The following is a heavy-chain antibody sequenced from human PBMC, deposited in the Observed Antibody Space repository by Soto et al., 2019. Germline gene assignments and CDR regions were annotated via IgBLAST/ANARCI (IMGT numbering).Heavy chain of an antibody. V-gene: IGHV4-34*01. CDR2: INHSGST. J-gene: IGHJ6*02. CDR3: ARGRAYYDFWSGYYFYYYGMDV. CDR1: GGSFSGYY. Sequence: SETLSLTCAVYGGSFSGYYWSWIRQPPGKGLEWIGEINHSGSTNYNPSLKSRVTISVGTSKNQFSLKLSSVTAADTAVYYCARGRAYYDFWSGYYFYYYGMDVWGQGTTVTVSS. D-gene: IGHD3-3*01.